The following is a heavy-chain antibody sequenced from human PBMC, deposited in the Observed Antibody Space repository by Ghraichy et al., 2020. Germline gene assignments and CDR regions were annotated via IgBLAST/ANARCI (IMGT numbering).Heavy chain of an antibody. CDR2: IYTSGST. V-gene: IGHV4-4*09. D-gene: IGHD3-9*01. CDR3: ATQYYDILTGYYTFDY. Sequence: SETLSLTCTVSGGSISSYYWSWIRQPPGKGLEWIGFIYTSGSTNYNPSLKSRVTISVDTSKNQFSLKLSSVTAADTAVYYCATQYYDILTGYYTFDYWGQGTLVTVSS. J-gene: IGHJ4*02. CDR1: GGSISSYY.